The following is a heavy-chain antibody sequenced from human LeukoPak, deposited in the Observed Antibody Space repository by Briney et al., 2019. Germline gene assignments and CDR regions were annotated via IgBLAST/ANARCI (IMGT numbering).Heavy chain of an antibody. CDR3: ARDRAYPRDQFDC. CDR2: VSADGVV. Sequence: GGSLRLSCTASGFSFGSYAMGWVRQAPGEGLEWVSTVSADGVVWYSDSVRGRSTISRDNSKNTVSLQMKSLRADDTAVYFCARDRAYPRDQFDCWGQGTLVTVSS. J-gene: IGHJ4*02. D-gene: IGHD2-2*01. V-gene: IGHV3-23*01. CDR1: GFSFGSYA.